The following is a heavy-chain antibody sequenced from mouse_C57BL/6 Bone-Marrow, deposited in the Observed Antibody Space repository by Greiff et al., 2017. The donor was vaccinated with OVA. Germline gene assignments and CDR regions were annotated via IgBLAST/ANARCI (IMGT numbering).Heavy chain of an antibody. CDR2: IRLKSDNYAT. V-gene: IGHV6-3*01. D-gene: IGHD1-1*01. CDR3: TGGRSYFDY. Sequence: DVKLVESGGGLVQPGGSMKLSCVASGFTFSNYWMNWVRQSPEKGLEWVAQIRLKSDNYATHYAESVKGRFTISRDDSKSSVYLQMNNLRAEDTGIYYCTGGRSYFDYWGQGTTLTVSS. CDR1: GFTFSNYW. J-gene: IGHJ2*01.